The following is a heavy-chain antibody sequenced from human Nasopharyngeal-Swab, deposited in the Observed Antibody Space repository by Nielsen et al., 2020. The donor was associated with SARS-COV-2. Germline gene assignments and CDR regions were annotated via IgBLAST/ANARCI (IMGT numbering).Heavy chain of an antibody. CDR2: IYYSGNT. V-gene: IGHV4-31*03. J-gene: IGHJ4*02. CDR3: ARGNMISFGGVIALDS. D-gene: IGHD3-16*02. Sequence: SETLSLTCSVSGGSVNSGGYYWSWIRQHPEKGLEWIGYIYYSGNTFYNPSLKSRLTISSDTSKNQFSLNLISATAADTALYFCARGNMISFGGVIALDSWGQGTLVTVS. CDR1: GGSVNSGGYY.